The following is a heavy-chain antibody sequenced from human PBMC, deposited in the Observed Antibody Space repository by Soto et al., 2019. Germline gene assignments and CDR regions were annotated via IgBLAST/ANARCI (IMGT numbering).Heavy chain of an antibody. CDR3: ARLNRLRNDAFDI. J-gene: IGHJ3*02. CDR2: IYHGGST. CDR1: GGSISRDYYS. Sequence: QVQLQESSPGLGKPSETLSLTCAVSGGSISRDYYSWSWIRQPPGKDLEWIGYIYHGGSTYYNPSLRSRVTLSVDTSKNHFSLRLTSVTAADTAVYSCARLNRLRNDAFDIWGQGTLVAVSS. D-gene: IGHD3-16*01. V-gene: IGHV4-30-2*01.